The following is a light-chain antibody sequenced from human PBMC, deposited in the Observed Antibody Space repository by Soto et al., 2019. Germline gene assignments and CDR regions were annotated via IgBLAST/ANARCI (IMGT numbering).Light chain of an antibody. J-gene: IGLJ3*02. V-gene: IGLV7-46*01. CDR2: DTS. CDR1: TGAVTSGHY. CDR3: LLSYSGARSGV. Sequence: QAVVTQEPSLTVSPGGTVTLTCGSSTGAVTSGHYPYWFQQKPGQAPRTLIYDTSNKHSWTPAQFSGSLLGGKAALTLSGAQPEDEAEYYCLLSYSGARSGVFGGGTKLTVL.